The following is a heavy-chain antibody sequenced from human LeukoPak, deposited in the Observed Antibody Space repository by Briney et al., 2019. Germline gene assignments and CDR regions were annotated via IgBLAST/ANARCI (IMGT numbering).Heavy chain of an antibody. CDR1: GGSISNYY. V-gene: IGHV4-4*07. CDR3: ARGIGFDP. CDR2: IYTSAST. Sequence: SETLSLTCTVSGGSISNYYWSWIRQPAGKGLEWIGRIYTSASTNYNPSLKSRVTLSVDASKNQFSLRLSSLTAADTAVYYCARGIGFDPWGQGTLVTVSS. J-gene: IGHJ5*02.